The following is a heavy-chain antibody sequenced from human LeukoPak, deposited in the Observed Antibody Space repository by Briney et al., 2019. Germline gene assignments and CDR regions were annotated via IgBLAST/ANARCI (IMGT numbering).Heavy chain of an antibody. CDR1: GYTFTSYY. Sequence: SVKVSCKASGYTFTSYYMHWVRQAPGQGLEWMGGIIPIFGTANYAQKFQGRVTITADESTSTAYMELSSLRSEDTAVYYCARAPHSYGYYYYGMDVWGQGTTVTVSS. J-gene: IGHJ6*02. V-gene: IGHV1-69*13. D-gene: IGHD5-18*01. CDR3: ARAPHSYGYYYYGMDV. CDR2: IIPIFGTA.